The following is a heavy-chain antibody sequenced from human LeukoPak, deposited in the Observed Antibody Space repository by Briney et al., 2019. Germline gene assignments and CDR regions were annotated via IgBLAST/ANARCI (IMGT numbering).Heavy chain of an antibody. CDR3: ARDRDGYSSGWYGLLNV. J-gene: IGHJ4*02. CDR2: INHSGST. CDR1: GGSFSGYY. Sequence: SETLSLTCAVYGGSFSGYYWSWIRQPPGKGLEWIGEINHSGSTNYNPSLKSRVTISVDTSKNQFSLKLSSVTAADTAVYYCARDRDGYSSGWYGLLNVWGQGTLVTVSS. V-gene: IGHV4-34*01. D-gene: IGHD6-19*01.